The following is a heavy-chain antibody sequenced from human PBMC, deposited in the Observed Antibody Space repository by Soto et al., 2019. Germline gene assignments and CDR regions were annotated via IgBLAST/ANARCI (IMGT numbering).Heavy chain of an antibody. V-gene: IGHV1-46*01. CDR1: GYTFTSYY. Sequence: ASVKVSWKASGYTFTSYYMHWVRQAPGQGLEWMGIINPSGGSTSYAQKFQGRVTITADESTNIVYMDVTSLRSEDTAVYYCARGDATKIVVTTYYAMDVWGQGTTVTVSS. D-gene: IGHD4-17*01. CDR2: INPSGGST. CDR3: ARGDATKIVVTTYYAMDV. J-gene: IGHJ6*02.